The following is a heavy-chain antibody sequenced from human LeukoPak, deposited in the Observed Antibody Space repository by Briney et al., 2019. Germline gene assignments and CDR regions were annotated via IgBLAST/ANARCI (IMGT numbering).Heavy chain of an antibody. V-gene: IGHV4-30-2*01. CDR3: ARDLTSPFYCSSTSCYEEFDP. CDR1: GGSISSGGYY. J-gene: IGHJ5*02. Sequence: SETLSLTCTVSGGSISSGGYYWSWIRQPPGKGLEWIGYIYHSGSTYYNPSLKSRVTISVDRSKNQFSLKLSSVTAADTAVYYCARDLTSPFYCSSTSCYEEFDPWGQGTLVTVSS. D-gene: IGHD2-2*01. CDR2: IYHSGST.